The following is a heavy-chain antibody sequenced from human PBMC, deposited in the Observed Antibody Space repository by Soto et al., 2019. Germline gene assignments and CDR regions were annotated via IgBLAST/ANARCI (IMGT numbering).Heavy chain of an antibody. CDR3: ARLHGYCIGSSCHGHYAMDV. D-gene: IGHD2-2*01. V-gene: IGHV4-39*01. CDR2: IYYRGPT. Sequence: QLQLQESGPGLVKPSETLSLTCTVSSASISSSSYTWGWIRQPPGTGLEWVGSIYYRGPTYSNPSLNTRATVSVDTSKNQFPLKVTSVTAADTAVYYCARLHGYCIGSSCHGHYAMDVWGQGTTVTVSS. CDR1: SASISSSSYT. J-gene: IGHJ6*02.